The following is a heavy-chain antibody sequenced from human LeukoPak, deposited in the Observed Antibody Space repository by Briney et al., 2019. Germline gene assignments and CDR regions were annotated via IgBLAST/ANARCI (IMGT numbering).Heavy chain of an antibody. V-gene: IGHV4-38-2*02. Sequence: SETLSLTCSVSGDSISSGNYWGWIRQTPGKGLEWIGTVYHSGTTYYNPSLKSRVAISVDTSKNQFSLKLRSVTAADTAVYYCARVGGITMIVVLITDAFDIWGQGTMVTVSS. CDR1: GDSISSGNY. CDR2: VYHSGTT. J-gene: IGHJ3*02. D-gene: IGHD3-22*01. CDR3: ARVGGITMIVVLITDAFDI.